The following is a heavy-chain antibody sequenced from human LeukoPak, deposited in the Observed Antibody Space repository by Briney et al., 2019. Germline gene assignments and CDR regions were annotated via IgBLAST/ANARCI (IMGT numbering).Heavy chain of an antibody. D-gene: IGHD1-26*01. J-gene: IGHJ6*03. CDR3: ARSGSYSYYYYMDV. Sequence: GGSLRLSCAASGFTFSNYGMHWVRQAPGKGLEWVAFIRSNGGNKYYADAVKGRFTISRDNAKNSLYLQMNSLRAEDTAVYYCARSGSYSYYYYMDVWGKGTTVIVSS. CDR2: IRSNGGNK. V-gene: IGHV3-30*02. CDR1: GFTFSNYG.